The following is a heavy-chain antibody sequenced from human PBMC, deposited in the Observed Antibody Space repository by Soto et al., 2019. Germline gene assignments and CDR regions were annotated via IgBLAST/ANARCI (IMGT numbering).Heavy chain of an antibody. D-gene: IGHD3-10*01. CDR3: ASGNYYGSGRDY. V-gene: IGHV1-18*01. CDR2: ISAYNGNT. CDR1: GFTFTSYA. J-gene: IGHJ4*02. Sequence: ASVKVSCKASGFTFTSYAITWVRQAPGQGLEWMGWISAYNGNTNYAQNLQGRVTMTTDTSTSTAYMELSSLRSEDTAVYYCASGNYYGSGRDYWGQGTLVTVSS.